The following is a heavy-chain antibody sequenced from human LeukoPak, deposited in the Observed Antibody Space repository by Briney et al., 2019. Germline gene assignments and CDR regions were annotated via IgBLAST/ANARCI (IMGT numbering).Heavy chain of an antibody. D-gene: IGHD2-15*01. CDR3: ARDYAAASNDY. Sequence: ASVKVSCKASVYTFTSYGISWVRQAPGQGLEWMGWISAYNGNTNYAQRLQGRVTMTTDTSTSTAYMELRSLRSDDTAVYYCARDYAAASNDYWGQGTLVTVPS. J-gene: IGHJ4*02. CDR1: VYTFTSYG. CDR2: ISAYNGNT. V-gene: IGHV1-18*01.